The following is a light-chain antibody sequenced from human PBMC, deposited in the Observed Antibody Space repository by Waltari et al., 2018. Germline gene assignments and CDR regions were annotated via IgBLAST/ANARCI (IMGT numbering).Light chain of an antibody. CDR1: QSISSY. CDR3: QQSYSTRALT. CDR2: AAS. V-gene: IGKV1-39*01. Sequence: DIQMTQSPSSLSASVGDRVTITCRASQSISSYLNWYQQKPGKAPKLLIYAASSLQSGVPSRFSGSGSGTDFTLTISSLQPEDFATYYGQQSYSTRALTFGGGTKVEIK. J-gene: IGKJ4*01.